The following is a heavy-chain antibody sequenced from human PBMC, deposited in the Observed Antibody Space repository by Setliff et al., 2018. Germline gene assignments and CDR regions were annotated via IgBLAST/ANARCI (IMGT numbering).Heavy chain of an antibody. CDR3: ARGLGKGTVDY. V-gene: IGHV3-7*03. D-gene: IGHD3-16*01. CDR1: GFTFSRSW. Sequence: GGSLRLSCAASGFTFSRSWMIWVRQVPGKGLDWVANMNQDSTNKYHVDSVKGRFTISRDNAKNSLFLQMDSLRVEDTAVYYCARGLGKGTVDYWGQGTLVTVSS. CDR2: MNQDSTNK. J-gene: IGHJ4*02.